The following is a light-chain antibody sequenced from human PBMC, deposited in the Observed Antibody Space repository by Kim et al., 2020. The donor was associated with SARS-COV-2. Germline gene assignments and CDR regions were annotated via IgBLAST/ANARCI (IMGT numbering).Light chain of an antibody. J-gene: IGLJ3*02. CDR2: YDS. V-gene: IGLV3-21*04. Sequence: APGKTARITWGGNNIGSKSVHWYQQNPGQAPVLVIYYDSDRPSGIPERFSGSNSGNTATLTISRVEAGDEADYYCQVWDSSSDHRVFGGGTKLTVL. CDR1: NIGSKS. CDR3: QVWDSSSDHRV.